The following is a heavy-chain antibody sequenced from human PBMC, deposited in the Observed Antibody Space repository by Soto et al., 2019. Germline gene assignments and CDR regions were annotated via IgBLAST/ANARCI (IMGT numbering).Heavy chain of an antibody. CDR2: ISGDNGNT. CDR1: AYTFTNYA. D-gene: IGHD2-15*01. Sequence: QVQLVQSGAEVKKPGASVRVSCQTSAYTFTNYAVSWVRQAPGQGLEWMGWISGDNGNTIYAQKLQGRVTMTTDTSTRQAYMELRRLRSNVRAVYYCAIALLGYCRGGSCYSDSRGQRTLVSVSS. CDR3: AIALLGYCRGGSCYSDS. J-gene: IGHJ4*02. V-gene: IGHV1-18*01.